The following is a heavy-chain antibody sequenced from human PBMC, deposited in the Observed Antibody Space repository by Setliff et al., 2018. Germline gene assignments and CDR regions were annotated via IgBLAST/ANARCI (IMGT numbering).Heavy chain of an antibody. D-gene: IGHD6-19*01. CDR3: ARDPWQWLTTFTSAEYFQH. Sequence: GASVKVSCKVSGSTLTELTMYWVRQAPGKGLEWMGSSNPEDDEIIYAQKFLGRVTMTEDTSTDTAYMELSSLRSEDTAVYYCARDPWQWLTTFTSAEYFQHWGQGTPVTVSS. CDR1: GSTLTELT. J-gene: IGHJ1*01. V-gene: IGHV1-24*01. CDR2: SNPEDDEI.